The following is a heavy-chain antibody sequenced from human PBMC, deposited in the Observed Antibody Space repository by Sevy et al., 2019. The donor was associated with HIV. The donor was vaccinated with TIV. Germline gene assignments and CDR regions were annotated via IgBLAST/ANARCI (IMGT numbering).Heavy chain of an antibody. CDR3: ARGGAAAGTSLNFDY. D-gene: IGHD6-13*01. J-gene: IGHJ4*02. V-gene: IGHV6-1*01. CDR2: TYYRSKWYN. CDR1: GDSVSSNSAA. Sequence: QSQTLSLTCAISGDSVSSNSAALNWIRQSPSRGLEWLGRTYYRSKWYNDYAVSVKSRITINPDTSKNQFSLQLNSVTPEDTAVYYCARGGAAAGTSLNFDYWGQGTLVTVSS.